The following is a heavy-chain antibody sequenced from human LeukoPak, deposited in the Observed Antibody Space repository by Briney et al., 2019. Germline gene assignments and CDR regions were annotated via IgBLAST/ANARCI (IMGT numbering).Heavy chain of an antibody. CDR1: GLTFSSYA. J-gene: IGHJ6*03. V-gene: IGHV3-23*01. Sequence: PGGSLRLSCAASGLTFSSYAMSWVRQAPGKGLEWLSFISGSGDSTFYADSVKGRFTISRDNSKNTLYLQMNSLRAEDAAVYYRAKGSCDGWYLMGVWGKGTTVTVSS. CDR2: ISGSGDST. CDR3: AKGSCDGWYLMGV. D-gene: IGHD6-19*01.